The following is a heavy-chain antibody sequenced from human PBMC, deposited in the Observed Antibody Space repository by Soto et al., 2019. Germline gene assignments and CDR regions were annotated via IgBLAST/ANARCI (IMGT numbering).Heavy chain of an antibody. D-gene: IGHD2-21*02. V-gene: IGHV1-2*02. Sequence: ASVKVSCKASGYTFTGYYMHWVRQAPGQGLEWMGWINPNSGGTNYAQKFQGRVTMTRDTSISTAYMELSRLRSDDTAVYYCARDGAYCGGDCYSSYYYGMDVWGQGTTVTVSS. CDR3: ARDGAYCGGDCYSSYYYGMDV. CDR1: GYTFTGYY. J-gene: IGHJ6*02. CDR2: INPNSGGT.